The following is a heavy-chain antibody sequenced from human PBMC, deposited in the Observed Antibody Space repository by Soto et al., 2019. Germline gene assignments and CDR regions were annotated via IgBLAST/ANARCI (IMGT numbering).Heavy chain of an antibody. J-gene: IGHJ4*02. CDR2: IYYSGST. CDR1: GGSISSSSYY. D-gene: IGHD2-15*01. Sequence: KPSETLSLTCTVSGGSISSSSYYWGWIRQPPGKGLEWIGSIYYSGSTYYNPSLKSRVTISVDTSKNQFSLKLSSVTAADTAVYYCARSQKKGYCSGGSCYSGFDYWGQGTLVT. V-gene: IGHV4-39*01. CDR3: ARSQKKGYCSGGSCYSGFDY.